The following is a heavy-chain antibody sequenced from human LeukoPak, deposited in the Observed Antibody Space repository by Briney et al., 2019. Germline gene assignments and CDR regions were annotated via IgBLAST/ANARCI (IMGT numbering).Heavy chain of an antibody. CDR3: VREDSSGLFFDY. Sequence: PGGSLRLSCAASEFSFSSCWMHWVRQGPGKGLVWVSRINGDGSSTSYADSVKGRFTISRDNAKNTLFLQMNSLRADDTAEYYCVREDSSGLFFDYWGQGTLVTVSS. J-gene: IGHJ4*02. CDR2: INGDGSST. CDR1: EFSFSSCW. V-gene: IGHV3-74*01. D-gene: IGHD6-19*01.